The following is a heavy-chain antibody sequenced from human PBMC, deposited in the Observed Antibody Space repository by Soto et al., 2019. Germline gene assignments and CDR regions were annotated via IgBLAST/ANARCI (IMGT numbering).Heavy chain of an antibody. D-gene: IGHD7-27*01. CDR3: ARGPFNWGLIYYYYGMDV. Sequence: ASVKVSCKASGYTFTSYAIHWVRQAPGQRLEWMGWINTAKENTKYSQKFQGRVTITRDTSISIVYMELSSLRSEDTAVYYCARGPFNWGLIYYYYGMDVWGQGTTVTVSS. J-gene: IGHJ6*02. CDR2: INTAKENT. CDR1: GYTFTSYA. V-gene: IGHV1-3*04.